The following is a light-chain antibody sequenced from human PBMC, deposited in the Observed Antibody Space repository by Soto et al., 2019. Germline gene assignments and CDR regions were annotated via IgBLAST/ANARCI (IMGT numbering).Light chain of an antibody. Sequence: QSVLTQPASVSGSPGQSITISCTGTSSDVGGYNYVSWYQQYPGKAPKLMIYGVTNRPSGVSNRFSGSKTGNTASLIISGLQPEDEAYYYCFSHRGGDSHVFGTGTKVTVL. CDR2: GVT. CDR3: FSHRGGDSHV. J-gene: IGLJ1*01. CDR1: SSDVGGYNY. V-gene: IGLV2-14*01.